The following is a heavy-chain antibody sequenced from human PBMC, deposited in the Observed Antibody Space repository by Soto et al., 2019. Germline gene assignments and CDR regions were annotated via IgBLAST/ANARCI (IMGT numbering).Heavy chain of an antibody. V-gene: IGHV4-4*02. CDR3: ARGSSFRGDFDV. D-gene: IGHD2-21*02. J-gene: IGHJ3*01. CDR2: IYHAGSP. Sequence: HLQESGPGLVKPSGTPSLTCDVSGGSISSSSWWTWVRQSPGKGLEWIGEIYHAGSPNYNPSFQSRVTILADKSKNHFSLRLTSVTAADTAIYYCARGSSFRGDFDVWGQGTTVTVSS. CDR1: GGSISSSSW.